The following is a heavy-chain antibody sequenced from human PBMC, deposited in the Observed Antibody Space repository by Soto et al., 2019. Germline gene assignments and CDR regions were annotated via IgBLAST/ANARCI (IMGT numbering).Heavy chain of an antibody. D-gene: IGHD3-10*01. Sequence: EVQLLESGGGLVQPGGSLRLSCEASEFTFSSYAMSWVRQAPGKGREWVSAISGSGGSTYYADSVKGRFTISRDNSKNTLYLQMNSLRAEDTAVYYCAKGRLWFGELMNYWGQGTLVTVSS. J-gene: IGHJ4*02. CDR1: EFTFSSYA. V-gene: IGHV3-23*01. CDR3: AKGRLWFGELMNY. CDR2: ISGSGGST.